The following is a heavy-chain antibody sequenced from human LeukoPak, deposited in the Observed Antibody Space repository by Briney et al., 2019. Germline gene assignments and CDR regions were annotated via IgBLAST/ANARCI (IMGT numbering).Heavy chain of an antibody. CDR2: IYYSGST. Sequence: SETLSLTCAVSGGSISSGGYSWSWIRQPPGKGLEWIGYIYYSGSTYYNPSLKSRVTISVDTSKNQFSLKLSSVTAADTAVYYCAWTRYSGSFHDYWGQGTLVTVSS. D-gene: IGHD1-26*01. CDR1: GGSISSGGYS. J-gene: IGHJ4*02. CDR3: AWTRYSGSFHDY. V-gene: IGHV4-30-4*07.